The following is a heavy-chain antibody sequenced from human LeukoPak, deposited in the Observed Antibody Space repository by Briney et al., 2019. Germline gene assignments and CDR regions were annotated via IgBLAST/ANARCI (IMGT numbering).Heavy chain of an antibody. CDR1: GFTFSSYA. CDR3: ARDEYHYYYYGMDV. V-gene: IGHV3-30-3*01. CDR2: ISYDGSNK. J-gene: IGHJ6*02. D-gene: IGHD2-2*02. Sequence: GGSLRLSCAASGFTFSSYAMPWVRQAPGKGLEWVAVISYDGSNKYYADSVKGRFTISRDNSKNTLYLQMNSLRAEDTAVYYCARDEYHYYYYGMDVWGQGTTVTVSS.